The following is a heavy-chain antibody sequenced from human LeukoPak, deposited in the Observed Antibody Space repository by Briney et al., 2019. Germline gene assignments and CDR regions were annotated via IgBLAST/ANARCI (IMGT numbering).Heavy chain of an antibody. V-gene: IGHV2-70*11. Sequence: TLSLTCTVSGGSISSSSYYWGWIRQAPGKALEWLARIDWSDEEHYNSSLTTRLTVSKDSSKNQVVLSMTNMSPVDTATYYCARSPLGRTTPGTIEFYYYSYMDVWGIGTTVTVSS. CDR2: IDWSDEE. J-gene: IGHJ6*03. CDR1: GGSISSSSYY. D-gene: IGHD3-3*01. CDR3: ARSPLGRTTPGTIEFYYYSYMDV.